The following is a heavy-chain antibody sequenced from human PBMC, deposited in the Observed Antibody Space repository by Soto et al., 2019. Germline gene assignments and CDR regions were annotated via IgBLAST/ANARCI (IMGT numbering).Heavy chain of an antibody. CDR1: GGSFSGYY. V-gene: IGHV4-34*01. Sequence: KASETLSLTCAVYGGSFSGYYWSWIRQPPGKGLEWIGEINHSGSTNYNPSLKSRVTISVDTSKNQFSLKLSSVTAADTAVYYCARLSGGFPQLGLWFGELLHDYYGMDVWGQGTTVTVSS. CDR3: ARLSGGFPQLGLWFGELLHDYYGMDV. J-gene: IGHJ6*02. D-gene: IGHD3-10*01. CDR2: INHSGST.